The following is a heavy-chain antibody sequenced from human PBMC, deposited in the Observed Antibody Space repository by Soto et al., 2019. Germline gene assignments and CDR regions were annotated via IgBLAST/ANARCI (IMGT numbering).Heavy chain of an antibody. CDR3: ARESGDGYYYGMDV. D-gene: IGHD1-26*01. Sequence: PGGSLRLSCAASGFTFSSYAMHWVRQAPGKGLEWVAVISYDGSNKYYADSVKGRFTISRDNSKNTLYLQMNSLRAEDTAVYYCARESGDGYYYGMDVWGQGTTVTVSS. V-gene: IGHV3-30-3*01. CDR1: GFTFSSYA. CDR2: ISYDGSNK. J-gene: IGHJ6*02.